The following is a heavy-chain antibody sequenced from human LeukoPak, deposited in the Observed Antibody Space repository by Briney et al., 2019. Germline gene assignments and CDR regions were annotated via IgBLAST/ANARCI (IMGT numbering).Heavy chain of an antibody. CDR3: AKDCEWLRLDYYFDY. D-gene: IGHD5-12*01. CDR1: GFTFSSYG. CDR2: ISYDGSNK. V-gene: IGHV3-30*18. J-gene: IGHJ4*02. Sequence: GRSLRLSCAASGFTFSSYGMHWVRQAPGKGLEWVAVISYDGSNKYYTDSVKGRFTISRDNSKNTLYLQMNSLRPEDTAVYYCAKDCEWLRLDYYFDYWGQGTLVTVSS.